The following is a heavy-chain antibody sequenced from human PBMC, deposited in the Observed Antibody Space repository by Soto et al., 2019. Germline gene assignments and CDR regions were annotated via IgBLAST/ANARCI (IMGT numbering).Heavy chain of an antibody. CDR3: ARGTAWSGSYYAAFDI. V-gene: IGHV4-4*02. CDR1: GGSISSSNW. Sequence: QVQLQESGPGLVKPSGTLSLTCAVSGGSISSSNWWSWVRQPPGKGLEWIGEIYHSGSTNYNPSLKGRVTISVDKSKNQFSLKLSSVTAADTAVYYCARGTAWSGSYYAAFDIWGQGTMVTVSS. CDR2: IYHSGST. J-gene: IGHJ3*02. D-gene: IGHD1-26*01.